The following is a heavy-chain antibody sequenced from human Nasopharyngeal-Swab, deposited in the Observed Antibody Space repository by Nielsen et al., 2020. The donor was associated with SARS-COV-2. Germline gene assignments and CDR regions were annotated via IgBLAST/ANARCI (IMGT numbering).Heavy chain of an antibody. D-gene: IGHD5-12*01. V-gene: IGHV3-21*01. Sequence: GESLKISCAASGFTFSTYSMNWVRQAPGKGLEWVSSISSTSAYIYYADSMQGRFTISRDNAKRSLYLQMNSLRAEDTDVYYCAGGGYGAFDICGQGTMVTVSS. CDR3: AGGGYGAFDI. CDR2: ISSTSAYI. CDR1: GFTFSTYS. J-gene: IGHJ3*02.